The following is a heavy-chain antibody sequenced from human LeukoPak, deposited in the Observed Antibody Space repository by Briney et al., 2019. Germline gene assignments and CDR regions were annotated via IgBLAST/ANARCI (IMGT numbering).Heavy chain of an antibody. D-gene: IGHD3-16*02. CDR1: GGSISSYY. CDR2: IYYSGST. V-gene: IGHV4-59*01. CDR3: ARSYVWGSYRYDY. J-gene: IGHJ4*02. Sequence: SETLSLTCTVSGGSISSYYWSWIRQPPGKGLEWIGYIYYSGSTNYNPSLKSRVTISVDTPKNQFSLKLSSVTAADTAVYYCARSYVWGSYRYDYWGQGTLVTVSS.